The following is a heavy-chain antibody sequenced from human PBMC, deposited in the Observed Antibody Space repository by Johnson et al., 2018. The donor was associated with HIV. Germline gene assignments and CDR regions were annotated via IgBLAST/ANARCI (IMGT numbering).Heavy chain of an antibody. Sequence: QMLLVESGGGLVQPGGSLTLSCTASGFTFSSYGMHWVRQAPGKGLEWVAVISYDGSNKYYADSVKGRFTISRDNSKNTLYLQMNSLRTEDTAMYYCAKDGGRWSYSFDVWGQGTMVSVSS. CDR3: AKDGGRWSYSFDV. CDR1: GFTFSSYG. D-gene: IGHD3-16*01. J-gene: IGHJ3*01. V-gene: IGHV3-30*18. CDR2: ISYDGSNK.